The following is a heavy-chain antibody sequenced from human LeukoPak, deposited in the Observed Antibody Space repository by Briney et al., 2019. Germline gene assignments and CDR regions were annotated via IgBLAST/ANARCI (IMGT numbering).Heavy chain of an antibody. CDR2: SNPNNGGT. D-gene: IGHD2-15*01. CDR3: AREEPCSGGSCYAFDY. Sequence: GASVKVSFKSSGYTVTGYYMYWVRQAPGQGLEWMGLSNPNNGGTNYAQKFQGRVTMTRDTSISTAYMELSRLRSDDTAVYYCAREEPCSGGSCYAFDYWGQGTLVTVSS. CDR1: GYTVTGYY. J-gene: IGHJ4*02. V-gene: IGHV1-2*02.